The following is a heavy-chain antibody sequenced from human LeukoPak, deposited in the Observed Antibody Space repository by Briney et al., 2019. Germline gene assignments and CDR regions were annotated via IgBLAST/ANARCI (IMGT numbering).Heavy chain of an antibody. Sequence: GESLKISCKGSGYSFTSYWIGWVRQMPGKGLEWMGIIYPGDSDTRYSSSFQGQVTISADKSISTAYLQWSSLKAADTAMYYCARQELRDGNYFDYWGQGTLVTVSS. CDR1: GYSFTSYW. J-gene: IGHJ4*02. V-gene: IGHV5-51*01. D-gene: IGHD5-24*01. CDR2: IYPGDSDT. CDR3: ARQELRDGNYFDY.